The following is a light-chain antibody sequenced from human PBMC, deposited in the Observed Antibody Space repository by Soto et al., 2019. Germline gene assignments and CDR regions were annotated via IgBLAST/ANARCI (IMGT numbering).Light chain of an antibody. CDR2: KAY. J-gene: IGKJ1*01. CDR3: QQYNSYSRT. V-gene: IGKV1-5*03. Sequence: DIPMTQSPSTLSASVGDRVTITCRASQSISSWLAWYQQKPGKAPKLLIYKAYSLESGVPSRFSGSGSGTEFTLTISSLQHDDFATYYCQQYNSYSRTFGQGTKVEIK. CDR1: QSISSW.